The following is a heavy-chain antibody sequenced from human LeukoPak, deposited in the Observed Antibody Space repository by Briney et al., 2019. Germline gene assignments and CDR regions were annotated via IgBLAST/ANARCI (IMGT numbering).Heavy chain of an antibody. J-gene: IGHJ5*02. CDR1: GYTFTSYG. D-gene: IGHD6-13*01. CDR2: ISAYNGNT. Sequence: ASVKVSCKASGYTFTSYGISWVRQAPGQGLEWMGWISAYNGNTNYAQKFQGRVTMTRDTSTSTVYMELSSLRSEDTAVYYCARGLRGIAAAASWFDPWGQGTLVTVSS. V-gene: IGHV1-18*01. CDR3: ARGLRGIAAAASWFDP.